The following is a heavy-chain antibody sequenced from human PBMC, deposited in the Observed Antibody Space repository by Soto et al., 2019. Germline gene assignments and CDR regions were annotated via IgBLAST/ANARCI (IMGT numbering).Heavy chain of an antibody. CDR2: ISVYNSNA. V-gene: IGHV1-18*04. J-gene: IGHJ4*02. CDR1: GYNFLSYG. D-gene: IGHD3-22*01. Sequence: QVQLVQSGVEVKKPGASVTVSCKASGYNFLSYGVSWARQAPGQGLEWMGWISVYNSNANYAEQFHGRVTMTSDTSTNTAYLELRGLGSDDTAVYYCARGNRSGYNITHPDYWGQGTLVVVSS. CDR3: ARGNRSGYNITHPDY.